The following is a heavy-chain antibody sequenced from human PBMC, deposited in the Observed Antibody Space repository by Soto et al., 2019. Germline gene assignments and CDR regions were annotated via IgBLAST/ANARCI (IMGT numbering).Heavy chain of an antibody. D-gene: IGHD3-22*01. J-gene: IGHJ3*02. CDR2: ISGSGGST. Sequence: EVQLSESGGGLVQPGGSLRLSCAAFSTYAMSWVRQAPGKGLEWVSGISGSGGSTYYTDSVKGRFTISRDNSKNTLYLQMNSLRAEDTAVYYCAKDPRYYDSSDSDVFDIWGQGTMVTVSS. CDR3: AKDPRYYDSSDSDVFDI. CDR1: STYA. V-gene: IGHV3-23*01.